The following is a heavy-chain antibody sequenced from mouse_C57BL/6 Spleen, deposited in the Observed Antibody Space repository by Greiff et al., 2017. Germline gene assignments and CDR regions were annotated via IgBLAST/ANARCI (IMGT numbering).Heavy chain of an antibody. D-gene: IGHD2-3*01. V-gene: IGHV6-3*01. J-gene: IGHJ3*01. CDR3: TAIYGGYSWFAY. CDR1: GFTFSNYW. CDR2: IRLKSDNYAT. Sequence: EVKVEESGGGLVQPGGSMKLSCVASGFTFSNYWMNWVRQSPEKGLEWVAQIRLKSDNYATHYAESVKGRFTISRDDSKSSVYLQMNNLRAEDTGIYYCTAIYGGYSWFAYWGQGTLVTVSA.